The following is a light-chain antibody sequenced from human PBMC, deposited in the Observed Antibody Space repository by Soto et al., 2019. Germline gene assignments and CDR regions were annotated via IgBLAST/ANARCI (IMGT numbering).Light chain of an antibody. V-gene: IGKV3-15*01. CDR3: QQYKNWPPLT. CDR2: GAF. Sequence: EIVMTQSPATLSVSPGETATLACRASQSVSYNLAWYHQKPGQGPMRLIYGAFIRATGIPATFSGSGSGTEFTLTITSLQSEDFAVYYCQQYKNWPPLTFGGGTKVEIK. J-gene: IGKJ4*01. CDR1: QSVSYN.